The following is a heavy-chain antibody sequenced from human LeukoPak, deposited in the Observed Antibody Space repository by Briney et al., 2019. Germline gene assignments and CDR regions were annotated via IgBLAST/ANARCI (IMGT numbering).Heavy chain of an antibody. J-gene: IGHJ3*02. Sequence: GGSLRLFCTVSGYTFRLYNKNWLRQAPGKGLEWISYISGSTTKFYVDSVKGRFTNSRDNAKNSLYLQRNSLREEETAVYYCVRVVWYAFDIWGQGTMVTVSS. D-gene: IGHD2-21*01. CDR3: VRVVWYAFDI. V-gene: IGHV3-48*02. CDR1: GYTFRLYN. CDR2: ISGSTTK.